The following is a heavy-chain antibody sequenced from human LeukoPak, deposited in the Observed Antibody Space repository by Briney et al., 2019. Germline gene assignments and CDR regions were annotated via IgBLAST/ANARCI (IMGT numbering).Heavy chain of an antibody. J-gene: IGHJ4*02. CDR3: ARDGESSGWFSPFDY. CDR1: GYTFNNYG. Sequence: GASVKVSCKASGYTFNNYGISWVRQAPGQAPGQGLEWMGWISAFNGKTNYAQKLQGRLTMTTDTSTNTAYMELRSLRSDDTAMYYCARDGESSGWFSPFDYWGQGTLVTVSS. CDR2: ISAFNGKT. D-gene: IGHD6-19*01. V-gene: IGHV1-18*01.